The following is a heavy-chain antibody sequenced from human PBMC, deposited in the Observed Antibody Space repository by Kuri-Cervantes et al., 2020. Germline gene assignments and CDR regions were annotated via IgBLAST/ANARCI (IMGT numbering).Heavy chain of an antibody. V-gene: IGHV3-7*01. Sequence: ETLSLTCTVSGGSVSSGSYNWSWIRQPPGKGLEWVANIKHDGSQKFYVDSVKGRFTISRDNAENSLYLQMNSLRAEDTAVYYCARDRSTMILSPADPWGQGTLVTVSS. J-gene: IGHJ5*02. CDR3: ARDRSTMILSPADP. CDR1: GGSVSSGSYN. CDR2: IKHDGSQK. D-gene: IGHD3-22*01.